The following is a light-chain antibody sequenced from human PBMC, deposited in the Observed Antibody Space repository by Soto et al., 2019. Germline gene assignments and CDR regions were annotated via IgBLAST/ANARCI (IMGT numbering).Light chain of an antibody. Sequence: EIVLTQSPATLSLSPGERATLSCRASQSVSNSLVWFQQKPGHAPRLLIYDAFNRATDIPARCSGSGSGTAFTLTISSLEPDVLAVYYCQQRRNWPRTFGQGTKLEIK. CDR1: QSVSNS. J-gene: IGKJ2*01. CDR3: QQRRNWPRT. CDR2: DAF. V-gene: IGKV3-11*01.